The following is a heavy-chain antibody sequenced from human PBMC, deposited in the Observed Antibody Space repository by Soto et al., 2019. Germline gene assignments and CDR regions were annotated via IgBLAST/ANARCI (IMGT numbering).Heavy chain of an antibody. D-gene: IGHD1-26*01. CDR1: GGSISSGGYY. CDR3: ARDKGARSDSQDDAFDI. J-gene: IGHJ3*02. V-gene: IGHV4-31*03. CDR2: VYYSGST. Sequence: SETLSLTCTVSGGSISSGGYYWSWIRQHPGKGLEWIGYVYYSGSTYYSPSLKSRVTISVDTSKNQFSLKLSSVTAADTAVYYCARDKGARSDSQDDAFDIWGQGTMVTVSS.